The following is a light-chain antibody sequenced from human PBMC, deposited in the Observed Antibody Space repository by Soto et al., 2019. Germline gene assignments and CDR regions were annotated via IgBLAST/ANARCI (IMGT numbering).Light chain of an antibody. V-gene: IGLV2-11*01. Sequence: QSALTQPRSVSGSPGQSVTISCTGASSDVGDYNYVSWYQQHPGKAPKLMIYDVSKRPSGVPDRFSGSKSGNTASLTISGLQAEDEADYYCCSYVGYYTYVFGTGTKLTVL. CDR2: DVS. CDR3: CSYVGYYTYV. CDR1: SSDVGDYNY. J-gene: IGLJ1*01.